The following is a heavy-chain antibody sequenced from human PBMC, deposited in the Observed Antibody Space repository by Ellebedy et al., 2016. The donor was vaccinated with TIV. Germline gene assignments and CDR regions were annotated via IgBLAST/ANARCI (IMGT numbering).Heavy chain of an antibody. CDR1: GDSIRSRLYY. V-gene: IGHV4-39*01. D-gene: IGHD3-22*01. Sequence: MPSETLSLTCTVSGDSIRSRLYYWGWIRQPPGKGLEWIGIVYSSGTPYYNSSLKSRVTISVDTSQNQFSLKLTSVTAADTAVFYCVRGQDHYDSGGYVEGSYFDYWGQGSLVTVSS. CDR3: VRGQDHYDSGGYVEGSYFDY. CDR2: VYSSGTP. J-gene: IGHJ4*02.